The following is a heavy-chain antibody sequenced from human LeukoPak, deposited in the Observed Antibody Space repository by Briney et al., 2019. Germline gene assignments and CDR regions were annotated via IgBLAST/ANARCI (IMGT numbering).Heavy chain of an antibody. CDR1: GFTFSSYG. J-gene: IGHJ5*02. CDR2: IRYDGSNK. Sequence: AGGSLRLSCAASGFTFSSYGMHWVRQAPGKGLEWVAFIRYDGSNKYYADSVKGRFTISRDNSKNTLYLQMNSLRAEDTAVYYCAKDLGSSYHQDNWFDPWGQGTLVTVSS. CDR3: AKDLGSSYHQDNWFDP. V-gene: IGHV3-30*02. D-gene: IGHD6-6*01.